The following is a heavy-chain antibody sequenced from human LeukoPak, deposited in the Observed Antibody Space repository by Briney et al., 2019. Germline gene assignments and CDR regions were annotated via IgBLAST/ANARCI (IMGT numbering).Heavy chain of an antibody. CDR3: ARGRQYYDSSGYPYPFDY. CDR1: GSSISSYY. D-gene: IGHD3-22*01. CDR2: IYTSGST. Sequence: PSETLSLTCTVSGSSISSYYWSWIRQPAGKGLEWIGRIYTSGSTNYNPSLKSRVTMSVDTSKNQFSLKLSSVTAADTAVYYCARGRQYYDSSGYPYPFDYWGQGTLVTVSS. V-gene: IGHV4-4*07. J-gene: IGHJ4*02.